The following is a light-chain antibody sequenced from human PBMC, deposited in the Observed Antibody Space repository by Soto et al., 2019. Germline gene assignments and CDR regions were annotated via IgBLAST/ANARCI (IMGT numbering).Light chain of an antibody. CDR3: QHRMNWPLT. Sequence: VWLQTPGTLSLSPGERATLSCGASQSVSSTYLAWYQQKPGQAPRLLIYDASNRATGIPARFSGSGSETDFTLTISSLEPEDFAVYYCQHRMNWPLTFGQGTRLEV. V-gene: IGKV3-11*01. CDR1: QSVSSTY. J-gene: IGKJ5*01. CDR2: DAS.